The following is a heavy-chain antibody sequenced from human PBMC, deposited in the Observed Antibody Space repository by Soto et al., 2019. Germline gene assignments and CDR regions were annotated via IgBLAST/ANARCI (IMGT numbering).Heavy chain of an antibody. CDR3: AREGVSSSWYNYYGMDV. Sequence: SETLSLTCTVSGGSISRYYWSWFRQPPGKGLEWIGYIYYSGSTNYNPSLKSRVTISVDTSKNQFSLKLSSVTAADTAVYYCAREGVSSSWYNYYGMDVWGQGTTVTVSS. V-gene: IGHV4-59*01. D-gene: IGHD6-13*01. CDR1: GGSISRYY. CDR2: IYYSGST. J-gene: IGHJ6*02.